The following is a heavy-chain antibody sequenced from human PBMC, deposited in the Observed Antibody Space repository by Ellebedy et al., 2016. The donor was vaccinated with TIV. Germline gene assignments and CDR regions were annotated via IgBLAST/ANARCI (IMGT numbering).Heavy chain of an antibody. CDR1: GFTFSNYA. J-gene: IGHJ4*02. D-gene: IGHD3-22*01. CDR3: AKGRGGGSDTSAPRYYFDY. CDR2: FGVSGDST. Sequence: PGGSLRLSCAASGFTFSNYAMSWVRQAAGKGLEWVSGFGVSGDSTYYSDSVKGRFTISRDNAKNSLYLQMNSLRAEDTAVYYCAKGRGGGSDTSAPRYYFDYWGLGTLVTVSS. V-gene: IGHV3-23*01.